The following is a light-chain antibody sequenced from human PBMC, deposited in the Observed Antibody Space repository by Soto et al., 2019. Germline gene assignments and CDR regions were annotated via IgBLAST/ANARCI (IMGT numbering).Light chain of an antibody. CDR2: LEGTGRY. J-gene: IGLJ3*02. V-gene: IGLV4-60*03. CDR1: SGYVSYI. CDR3: ETWANNIWV. Sequence: QPVLTQSSSASASLGSSVKLTCTLNSGYVSYIVAWHQLKPGKAPRYLMKLEGTGRYDKGSGVPDRFSGSSSGPDRYLIISNLQSEDEADYYCETWANNIWVFGGGTKLTVL.